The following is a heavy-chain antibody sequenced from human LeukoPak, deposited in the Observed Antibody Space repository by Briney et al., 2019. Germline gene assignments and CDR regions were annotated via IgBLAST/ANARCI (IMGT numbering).Heavy chain of an antibody. CDR1: GGSISSSSYY. CDR2: IYYSGST. J-gene: IGHJ4*02. V-gene: IGHV4-39*01. Sequence: SETLSLTCTVSGGSISSSSYYWGWIRQPPGKGLDWIGSIYYSGSTYYNPSLKSRVTISVDTSKNQFSLKLSSVTAADTAVYYCARRPRAAAGTGLFGYWGQGTLVTVSS. CDR3: ARRPRAAAGTGLFGY. D-gene: IGHD6-13*01.